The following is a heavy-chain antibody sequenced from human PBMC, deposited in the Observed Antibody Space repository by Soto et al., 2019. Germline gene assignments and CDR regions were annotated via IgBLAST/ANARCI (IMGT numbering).Heavy chain of an antibody. V-gene: IGHV3-48*01. CDR1: GFTFSSYS. J-gene: IGHJ4*02. Sequence: EVQLVESGGGLVQPGGSLRLSCAASGFTFSSYSMNWVRQAPGKGLEWVSYISSSSSTIYYADSVKGRITIYRDNTKKTLYLQMNSLRAEDTAVYYCARANSSGSPGDFDYWGQGSRVTVTS. CDR2: ISSSSSTI. CDR3: ARANSSGSPGDFDY. D-gene: IGHD3-10*01.